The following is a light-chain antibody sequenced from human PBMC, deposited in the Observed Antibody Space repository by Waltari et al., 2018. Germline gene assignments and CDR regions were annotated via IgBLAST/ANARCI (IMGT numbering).Light chain of an antibody. Sequence: EIVLTQSPGTLSLSPGEGATLSCRTSQPIRTTYLAWYQQKPGQAPTLLIYGASSMATGVPDRFTGSGSGTDFSLTISSLEPEDFATYYCQQYDISPLTFGGGTKVEIK. CDR2: GAS. CDR1: QPIRTTY. CDR3: QQYDISPLT. J-gene: IGKJ4*01. V-gene: IGKV3-20*01.